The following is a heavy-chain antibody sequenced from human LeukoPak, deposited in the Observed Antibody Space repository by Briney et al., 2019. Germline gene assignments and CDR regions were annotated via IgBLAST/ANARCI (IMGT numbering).Heavy chain of an antibody. Sequence: TSETLSLTCTVSGVSISSYSWSWIRQPPGKGLEWIGYIYSSGRTNHNPSLKSRVTISVSTSRNQFSLKLSSVTAADTAVYYCARHLDYGDHQGAFDIWGQGTMVTVSS. D-gene: IGHD4-17*01. CDR1: GVSISSYS. CDR3: ARHLDYGDHQGAFDI. J-gene: IGHJ3*02. V-gene: IGHV4-59*08. CDR2: IYSSGRT.